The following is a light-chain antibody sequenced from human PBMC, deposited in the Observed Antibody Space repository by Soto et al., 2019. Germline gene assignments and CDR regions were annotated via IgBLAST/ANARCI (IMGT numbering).Light chain of an antibody. Sequence: DIVLTQSPGTLSLSPGDRATLSCRASHSVSGKYLAWYQQKPGQAPRLLIYGASRRAAGIPVRFSGSGSGTDFTLTISRLEPEDFAVSFCQQYGRSPMFSFGKGTKLEVK. CDR1: HSVSGKY. CDR2: GAS. V-gene: IGKV3-20*01. J-gene: IGKJ2*01. CDR3: QQYGRSPMFS.